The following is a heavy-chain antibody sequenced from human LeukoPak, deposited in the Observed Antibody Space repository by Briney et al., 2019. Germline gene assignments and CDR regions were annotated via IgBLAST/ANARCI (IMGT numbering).Heavy chain of an antibody. CDR2: INHSGST. CDR3: ARGRVLGSSSPFDY. Sequence: TSETLSLTCAVYVGSFSGYYWSWIRQPRGKGLEWIGEINHSGSTNYNPSIKSPGTISVDTSKNQLSLKLSSVTAADTAVYYCARGRVLGSSSPFDYWGQGTLVTVSS. J-gene: IGHJ4*02. CDR1: VGSFSGYY. V-gene: IGHV4-34*01. D-gene: IGHD6-6*01.